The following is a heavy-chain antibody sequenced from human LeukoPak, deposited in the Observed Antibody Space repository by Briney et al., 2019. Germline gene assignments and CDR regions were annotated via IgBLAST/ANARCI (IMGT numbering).Heavy chain of an antibody. D-gene: IGHD1-20*01. CDR1: GFTVSDNY. Sequence: GGSLRLSCAASGFTVSDNYMSWIRQAPGKGLEWVSYISSSGSTIYYADSVKGRFTISRDNAKNSLYLQMNSLRAEDTAVYYCARRRYNWNAIDYWGQGTLVTVSS. J-gene: IGHJ4*02. V-gene: IGHV3-11*01. CDR2: ISSSGSTI. CDR3: ARRRYNWNAIDY.